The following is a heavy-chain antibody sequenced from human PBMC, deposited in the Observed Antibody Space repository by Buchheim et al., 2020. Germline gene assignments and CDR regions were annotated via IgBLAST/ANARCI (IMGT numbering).Heavy chain of an antibody. CDR1: GDTFNTYG. CDR2: ISVYNGNT. V-gene: IGHV1-18*01. J-gene: IGHJ4*02. D-gene: IGHD2-8*01. CDR3: AKYIRGYSYAV. Sequence: QVQLVQSGGEVKKPGASVKVSCKASGDTFNTYGISWVRQAPGQGLEWMGWISVYNGNTNYDQKFLGRFTMTTDTSTNTAYMELRSLRSDDTAVYYCAKYIRGYSYAVWGQGTL.